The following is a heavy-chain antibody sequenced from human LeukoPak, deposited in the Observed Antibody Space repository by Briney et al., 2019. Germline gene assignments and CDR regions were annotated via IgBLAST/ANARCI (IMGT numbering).Heavy chain of an antibody. Sequence: SETLSLTCVVSGVSISSSNYYWGWVRQPPGKGLEWIGNIYSSGSTYYNSSLKSRVTISIDTSNNQVSLKMSSMTAADTAVYYCAKSDGYGLIDSWGQGTLVTVSS. CDR1: GVSISSSNYY. V-gene: IGHV4-39*01. CDR3: AKSDGYGLIDS. D-gene: IGHD2-21*02. CDR2: IYSSGST. J-gene: IGHJ5*01.